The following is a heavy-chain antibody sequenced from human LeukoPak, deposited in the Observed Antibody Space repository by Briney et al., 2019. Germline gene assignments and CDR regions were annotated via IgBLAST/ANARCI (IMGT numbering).Heavy chain of an antibody. V-gene: IGHV1-2*02. Sequence: GASVKVSCKASGGTFSSYAISWVRQAPGQGLEWMGWINPNSGGTNYAQKFQGRVTMTRDTSISTAYMELSRLRSDDTAVYYCARVAYYYDSSGYPYFDYWGQGTLVTVSS. J-gene: IGHJ4*02. CDR1: GGTFSSYA. D-gene: IGHD3-22*01. CDR2: INPNSGGT. CDR3: ARVAYYYDSSGYPYFDY.